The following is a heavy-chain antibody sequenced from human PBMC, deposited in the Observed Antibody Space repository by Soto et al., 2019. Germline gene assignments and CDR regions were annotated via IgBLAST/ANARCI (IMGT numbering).Heavy chain of an antibody. CDR3: AKGPYGSRYLDYYYYMDV. V-gene: IGHV3-9*01. J-gene: IGHJ6*03. D-gene: IGHD3-10*01. CDR1: GFTFDDYA. CDR2: ISWNSGSI. Sequence: PGGSLRLSCAASGFTFDDYAMHWVRQAPGKGLEWVSGISWNSGSIGYADSVKGRFTISRDNAKNSLYLQMNSLRAEDTALYYCAKGPYGSRYLDYYYYMDVWGKGTTVTVSS.